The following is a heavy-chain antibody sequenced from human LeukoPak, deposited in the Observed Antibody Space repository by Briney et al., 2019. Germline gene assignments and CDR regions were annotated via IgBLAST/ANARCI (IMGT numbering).Heavy chain of an antibody. V-gene: IGHV4-59*04. CDR2: IYYSGST. CDR3: AGTPLVLMVYATFDY. Sequence: SEPLSLTCTVSGGSISSYYWSWIRQPPGKGLEWIGYIYYSGSTYYNPSLKSRVTTSVDTSKNQFSLKLSSVTAADTAVYYCAGTPLVLMVYATFDYWGQGTLVTVSS. D-gene: IGHD2-8*01. J-gene: IGHJ4*02. CDR1: GGSISSYY.